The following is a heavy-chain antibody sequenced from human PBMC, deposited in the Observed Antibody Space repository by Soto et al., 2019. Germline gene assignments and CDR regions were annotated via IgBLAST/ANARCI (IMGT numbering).Heavy chain of an antibody. CDR1: GGSISSGDYY. V-gene: IGHV4-61*08. CDR3: ARDHCSGGRCYYYFDY. D-gene: IGHD2-15*01. Sequence: SETLSLTCTVSGGSISSGDYYWSWIRQPPGKGLEWIGYIYYSGSTNYNPSLKSRVTISVDTSKNQFSLKLSSVTAADTAVYYCARDHCSGGRCYYYFDYWGQGTLVTVSS. J-gene: IGHJ4*02. CDR2: IYYSGST.